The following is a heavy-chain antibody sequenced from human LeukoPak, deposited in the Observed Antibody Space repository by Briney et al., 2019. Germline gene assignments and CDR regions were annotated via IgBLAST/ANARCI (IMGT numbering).Heavy chain of an antibody. V-gene: IGHV1-2*02. J-gene: IGHJ6*03. CDR3: ARDRTYYDILTGHYYYYYMDV. CDR2: INPNSGGT. CDR1: GYTFTGYY. D-gene: IGHD3-9*01. Sequence: GASVKVSCKASGYTFTGYYMHWVRQAPGQGLEWMGWINPNSGGTNYAQKFQGRVTMTRDTSISTAYMELSRLRSDDTAVYYCARDRTYYDILTGHYYYYYMDVWGKGTTVTVSS.